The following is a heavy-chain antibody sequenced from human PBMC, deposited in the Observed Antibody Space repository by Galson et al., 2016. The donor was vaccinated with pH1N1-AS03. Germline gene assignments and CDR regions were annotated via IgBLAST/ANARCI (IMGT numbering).Heavy chain of an antibody. CDR3: ARDYPYWSSSSIDY. V-gene: IGHV3-30-3*01. J-gene: IGHJ4*02. CDR2: ISSDGSNK. Sequence: SLRLSCAASGFSFSTYLIHWVRQAPGKGLEWVAVISSDGSNKYYADSVRSRFTISRDNSKNTLYLQMNSLGLKDTAVYYCARDYPYWSSSSIDYWGQGTLITVSS. D-gene: IGHD6-6*01. CDR1: GFSFSTYL.